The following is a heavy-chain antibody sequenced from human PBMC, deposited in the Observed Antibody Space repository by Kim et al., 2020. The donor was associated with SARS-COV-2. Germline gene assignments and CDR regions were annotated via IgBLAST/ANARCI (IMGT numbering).Heavy chain of an antibody. CDR3: ARVRGYTTSRGLYYYYGMDV. V-gene: IGHV4-34*01. D-gene: IGHD6-13*01. CDR2: INQSGNT. Sequence: SETLSLTCAVYSGSFRGYYWTWIRQPPGKGLEWIGEINQSGNTNYNPSLKSRVAISLDTSKNQFSLNLTSVTAADTAVYYCARVRGYTTSRGLYYYYGMDVWGQGTTVTASS. CDR1: SGSFRGYY. J-gene: IGHJ6*02.